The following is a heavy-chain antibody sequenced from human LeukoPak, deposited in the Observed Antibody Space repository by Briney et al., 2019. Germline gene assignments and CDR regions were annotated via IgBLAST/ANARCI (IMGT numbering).Heavy chain of an antibody. CDR2: IYYSGST. J-gene: IGHJ5*02. D-gene: IGHD2-15*01. V-gene: IGHV4-59*01. CDR3: ARVPHIVANEGWFDP. CDR1: EFTFINYA. Sequence: GSLRLSCAAAEFTFINYAMSWFRQPPGKGLEWVGYIYYSGSTNYNPSLKSRGTITVNTSKNQFSLKLRSVTAADTAVYYCARVPHIVANEGWFDPWGQGTLVTVSS.